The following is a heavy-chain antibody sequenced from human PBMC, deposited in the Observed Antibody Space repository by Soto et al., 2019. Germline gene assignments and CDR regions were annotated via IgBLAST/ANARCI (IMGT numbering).Heavy chain of an antibody. CDR1: GGTFSSYA. Sequence: GASVTVSCKASGGTFSSYAISWVRQAPGQGLEWMGGIIPIFGTANYAQKFQGRVTITADESTSTAYMELSSLRSEDTAVYYCASSDSSSWYDDYYYGMDVWGQGTTVTVSS. J-gene: IGHJ6*02. V-gene: IGHV1-69*13. CDR3: ASSDSSSWYDDYYYGMDV. D-gene: IGHD6-13*01. CDR2: IIPIFGTA.